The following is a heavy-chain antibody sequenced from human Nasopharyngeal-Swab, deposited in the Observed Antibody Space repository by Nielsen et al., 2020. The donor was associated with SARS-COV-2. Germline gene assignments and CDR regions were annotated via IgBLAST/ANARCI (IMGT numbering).Heavy chain of an antibody. CDR1: GIDFSGFW. V-gene: IGHV3-7*05. CDR3: GRAMDV. J-gene: IGHJ6*02. Sequence: GESLKISCVGSGIDFSGFWMNWVRQAPGKGLEWVANINENASKRNYVDSVGGRFTISRDDAKNVGYLEMSSLRADDAAVYYCGRAMDVWGQGTTVTVSS. CDR2: INENASKR.